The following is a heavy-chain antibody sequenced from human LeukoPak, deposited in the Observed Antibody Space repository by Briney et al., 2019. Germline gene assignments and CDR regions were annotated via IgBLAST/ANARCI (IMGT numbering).Heavy chain of an antibody. CDR2: IWYDGSNK. J-gene: IGHJ6*03. CDR1: GFTFSNYG. Sequence: GGSLRLSCAASGFTFSNYGMRWVRQAPGKGLEWVAVIWYDGSNKYYADSVKGRFTISRDNSKNTLYLQTNSLRVEDTAVYYCAKEDSSSWYSNHYYYMDVWGKGTTVTVSS. CDR3: AKEDSSSWYSNHYYYMDV. D-gene: IGHD6-13*01. V-gene: IGHV3-33*06.